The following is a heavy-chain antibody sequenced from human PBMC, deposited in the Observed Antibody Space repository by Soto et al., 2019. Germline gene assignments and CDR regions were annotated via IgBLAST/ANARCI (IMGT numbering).Heavy chain of an antibody. CDR1: GGSISSSSYY. J-gene: IGHJ5*02. CDR3: ARVGPWVPYYYDSGPYTFENWFDP. CDR2: IYYSGST. D-gene: IGHD3-22*01. Sequence: SETLSLTCTVSGGSISSSSYYWGWIRQPPGKGLEWIGSIYYSGSTYYNPSLKSRVTISVDTSKNQFSLKLSSVTAADTAVYYCARVGPWVPYYYDSGPYTFENWFDPWGQGTLVTVSS. V-gene: IGHV4-39*01.